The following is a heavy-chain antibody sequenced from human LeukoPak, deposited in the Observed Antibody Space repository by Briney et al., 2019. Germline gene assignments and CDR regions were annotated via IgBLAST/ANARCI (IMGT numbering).Heavy chain of an antibody. CDR1: GGSLSGYY. CDR3: ARAGDNSGYADY. CDR2: MNHSGST. Sequence: SETLSLTCAVYGGSLSGYYWRWIRQPPGKGLEWIGEMNHSGSTNYNPSLKSRVTISVDTSKNQFSLRLSSVTAADTAVYYCARAGDNSGYADYWGQGTLVTVSS. D-gene: IGHD3-22*01. J-gene: IGHJ4*02. V-gene: IGHV4-34*01.